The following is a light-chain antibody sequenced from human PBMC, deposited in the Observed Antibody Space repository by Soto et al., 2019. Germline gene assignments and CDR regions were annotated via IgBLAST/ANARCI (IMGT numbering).Light chain of an antibody. V-gene: IGLV1-40*01. CDR2: GNS. Sequence: QSVLTQPPSVSGAPGQRVTISCTESSSNIGAGYDVHWYQQLPGTAPKLLIYGNSNRPSGVPDRFSGSKSGTSASLAITGLHAEDEADYYCQSYDSSLSAWVFGGGTKLTVL. CDR1: SSNIGAGYD. CDR3: QSYDSSLSAWV. J-gene: IGLJ3*02.